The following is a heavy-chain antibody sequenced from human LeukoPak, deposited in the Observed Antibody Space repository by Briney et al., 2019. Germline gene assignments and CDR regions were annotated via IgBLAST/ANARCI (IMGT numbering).Heavy chain of an antibody. J-gene: IGHJ4*02. Sequence: SETLSLTCAVYGGSFSGYYWSWIRQPPGKGLEWIGEINHSGSTNYNPSLKSRVTISVDTSKNQYSLKLSSVTAADTAVYYCARGPSGRFSYYHGSGSYYTPAFVYWGQGTLVTVSS. V-gene: IGHV4-34*01. CDR2: INHSGST. CDR1: GGSFSGYY. D-gene: IGHD3-10*01. CDR3: ARGPSGRFSYYHGSGSYYTPAFVY.